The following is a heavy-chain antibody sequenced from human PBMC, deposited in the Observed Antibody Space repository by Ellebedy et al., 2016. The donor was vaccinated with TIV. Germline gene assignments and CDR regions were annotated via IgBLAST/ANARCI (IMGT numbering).Heavy chain of an antibody. V-gene: IGHV4-39*07. J-gene: IGHJ6*02. CDR3: ARGPSRPTDGMDV. CDR2: IYYSGST. Sequence: SETLSLXCTVSGGSISSGGYYWGWIRQPPGKGLEWIGSIYYSGSTNYNPSLKSRVTISVDTSKNQFSLKLSSVTAADTAVYYCARGPSRPTDGMDVWGQGTTVTVSS. D-gene: IGHD2-2*01. CDR1: GGSISSGGYY.